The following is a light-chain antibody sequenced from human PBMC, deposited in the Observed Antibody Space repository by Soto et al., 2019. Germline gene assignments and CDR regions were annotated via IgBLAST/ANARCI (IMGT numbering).Light chain of an antibody. Sequence: EIVLTQSPGTLSLSPGERVTLSCRASQSISSPYLAWYQQKPGQAPRLLIDGASSRATGIPDRFSGSGSGTDFTLTISRLEPEDFAVYYCQQYDSWTFGQGTKVEIK. J-gene: IGKJ1*01. CDR3: QQYDSWT. CDR2: GAS. CDR1: QSISSPY. V-gene: IGKV3-20*01.